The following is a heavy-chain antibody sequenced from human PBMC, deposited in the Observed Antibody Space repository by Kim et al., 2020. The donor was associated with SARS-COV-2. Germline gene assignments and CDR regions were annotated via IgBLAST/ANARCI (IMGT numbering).Heavy chain of an antibody. J-gene: IGHJ6*02. CDR1: GGSFSGYY. V-gene: IGHV4-34*01. CDR3: ARGQRYCSGGSCYPQRRYYYYGMDV. Sequence: SETLSLTCAVYGGSFSGYYWSWIRQPPGKGLEWIGEINHSGSTNYNPSLKSRVTISVDTSKNQFSLKLSSVTAADTAVYYCARGQRYCSGGSCYPQRRYYYYGMDVWGQGTTVTVSS. CDR2: INHSGST. D-gene: IGHD2-15*01.